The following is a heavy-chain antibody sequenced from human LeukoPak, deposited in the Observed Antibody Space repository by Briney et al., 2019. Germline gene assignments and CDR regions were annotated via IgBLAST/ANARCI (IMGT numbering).Heavy chain of an antibody. Sequence: GGSQRLSCAASGFTFSNYWMTWVRQASGKGLEWVGRIRSRANSYATAYAASVKGRFTISRDDSKNTAYLQMNSLKTEDTAVYYCSTRVPNAFDIWGQGTMVTVSS. CDR1: GFTFSNYW. V-gene: IGHV3-73*01. D-gene: IGHD4/OR15-4a*01. J-gene: IGHJ3*02. CDR3: STRVPNAFDI. CDR2: IRSRANSYAT.